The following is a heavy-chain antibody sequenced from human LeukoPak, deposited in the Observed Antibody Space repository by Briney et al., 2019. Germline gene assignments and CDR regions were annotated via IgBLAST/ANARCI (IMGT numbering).Heavy chain of an antibody. Sequence: SVKVSCKASGGTFSSYAISWVRQAPGQGLEWMGRIIPILGIANYAQKFQGRVTITADKSTSTAYMELSSLRSEDTAVYYCASEYYYDSSGYYHFDYWGQGTLVTVSS. CDR2: IIPILGIA. J-gene: IGHJ4*02. V-gene: IGHV1-69*04. CDR3: ASEYYYDSSGYYHFDY. CDR1: GGTFSSYA. D-gene: IGHD3-22*01.